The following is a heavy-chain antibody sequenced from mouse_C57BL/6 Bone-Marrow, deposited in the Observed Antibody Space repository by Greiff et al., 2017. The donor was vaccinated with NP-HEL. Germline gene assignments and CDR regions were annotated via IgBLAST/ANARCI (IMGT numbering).Heavy chain of an antibody. J-gene: IGHJ2*01. CDR2: IDPSDSYT. CDR3: ARSGDYYGSSYEDY. CDR1: GYTFTSYW. Sequence: QVQLKQPGAELVKPGASVKLSCKASGYTFTSYWMQWVKQRPGQGLEWIGEIDPSDSYTNYNQKFKGKATLTVDTSSSTAYMQLSSLTSEDSAVYYCARSGDYYGSSYEDYWGQGTTLTVSS. V-gene: IGHV1-50*01. D-gene: IGHD1-1*01.